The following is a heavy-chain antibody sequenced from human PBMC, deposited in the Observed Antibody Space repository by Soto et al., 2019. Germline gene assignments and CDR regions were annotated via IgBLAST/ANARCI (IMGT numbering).Heavy chain of an antibody. D-gene: IGHD6-19*01. J-gene: IGHJ6*02. CDR1: GYTFTSYD. V-gene: IGHV1-8*01. Sequence: QVQLVQSGAEVKKPGASVKVSCKASGYTFTSYDINWVRQATGQGLEWMGWMNPNSGNTGYAQKFQGRVTMTRNTSXXXAXMELSSLRSEDTAVYYCASRYSSGWYVYYYYYGMDVWGQGTTVTVSS. CDR2: MNPNSGNT. CDR3: ASRYSSGWYVYYYYYGMDV.